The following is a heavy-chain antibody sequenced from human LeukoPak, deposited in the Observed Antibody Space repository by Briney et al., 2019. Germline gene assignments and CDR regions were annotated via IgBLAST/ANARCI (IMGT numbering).Heavy chain of an antibody. CDR2: IYYSGST. V-gene: IGHV4-39*07. D-gene: IGHD1-26*01. Sequence: SETLSLTCTVSGGSISSSSYYWGWIRQPPGKGLEWIGSIYYSGSTYYNPSLKSRVTISVDTSKNQFSLKLSSVTAADTAVYYCARIRGSYYLSYYYYYYMDVWGKGTTVTVSS. CDR1: GGSISSSSYY. J-gene: IGHJ6*03. CDR3: ARIRGSYYLSYYYYYYMDV.